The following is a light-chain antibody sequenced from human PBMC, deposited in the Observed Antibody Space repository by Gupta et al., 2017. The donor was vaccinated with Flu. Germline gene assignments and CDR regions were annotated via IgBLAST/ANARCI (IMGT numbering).Light chain of an antibody. Sequence: DIVMTQTPLSLPVTPGEPASISCRSSQSLLDSDDGNTYLDWYLQKPGQSPQLLIYTLSYRAPGVPDRFSGSGSGTDFTLKISRVEAEDVGVYYCMQRIEFPPTFGGGTKVEIK. J-gene: IGKJ4*01. CDR2: TLS. V-gene: IGKV2-40*01. CDR1: QSLLDSDDGNTY. CDR3: MQRIEFPPT.